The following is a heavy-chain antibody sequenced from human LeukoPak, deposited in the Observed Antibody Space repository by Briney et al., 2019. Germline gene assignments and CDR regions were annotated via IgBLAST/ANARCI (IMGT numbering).Heavy chain of an antibody. CDR2: ISYDGSNK. D-gene: IGHD3-3*01. CDR1: GFTFSSYG. CDR3: AKEPHTYDFWSGSDAFDI. Sequence: GRSLRLSCAASGFTFSSYGMHWVRQAPGKGLEWVAVISYDGSNKYYADSVKGRFTISRDNSKNTLYLQMNSLRAEDTAVYYCAKEPHTYDFWSGSDAFDIWGQGTMVTVSS. V-gene: IGHV3-30*18. J-gene: IGHJ3*02.